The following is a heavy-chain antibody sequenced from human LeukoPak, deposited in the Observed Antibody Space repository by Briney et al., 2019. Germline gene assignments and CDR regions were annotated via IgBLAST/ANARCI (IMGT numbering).Heavy chain of an antibody. CDR1: GFTFSSYG. CDR3: EKDYAPLYYYGSGSYYKGNYYGMDV. J-gene: IGHJ6*02. V-gene: IGHV3-30*02. D-gene: IGHD3-10*01. Sequence: GGSLRLSCAASGFTFSSYGMHWVRQAPGKGLEWVAFIRYDGSNKYYADSVKGRFTISRDNSKNTLYLQMNSLRAEDTAVYYCEKDYAPLYYYGSGSYYKGNYYGMDVWGQGTTVTVSS. CDR2: IRYDGSNK.